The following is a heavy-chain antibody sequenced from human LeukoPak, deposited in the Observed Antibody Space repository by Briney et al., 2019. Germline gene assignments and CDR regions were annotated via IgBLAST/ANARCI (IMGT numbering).Heavy chain of an antibody. CDR1: GYTFTNYD. CDR2: ISAYSGNT. J-gene: IGHJ3*02. V-gene: IGHV1-18*01. CDR3: ARVGATTPDAFDI. Sequence: ASVKVSCKASGYTFTNYDISWVRQAPGQGLDWMGWISAYSGNTNYAQKLQGRVTMTTDTSRSTAYMELRSLRSDDTAVYYCARVGATTPDAFDIWGQGTMVTVSS. D-gene: IGHD1-26*01.